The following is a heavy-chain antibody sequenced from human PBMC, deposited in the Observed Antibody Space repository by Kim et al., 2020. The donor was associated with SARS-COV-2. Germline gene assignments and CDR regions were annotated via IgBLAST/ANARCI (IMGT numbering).Heavy chain of an antibody. V-gene: IGHV3-15*01. D-gene: IGHD4-17*01. CDR2: IKSKTDGGTT. Sequence: GGSLRLSCAASGFTFSNAWMSWVRQAPGKGLEWVGRIKSKTDGGTTDYAAPVKGRFTISRDDSKNTLYLQMNSLKTEDTAVYYCTTIRFYGGNRGNYYYYGMDVWGQGTTVTVSS. CDR1: GFTFSNAW. CDR3: TTIRFYGGNRGNYYYYGMDV. J-gene: IGHJ6*02.